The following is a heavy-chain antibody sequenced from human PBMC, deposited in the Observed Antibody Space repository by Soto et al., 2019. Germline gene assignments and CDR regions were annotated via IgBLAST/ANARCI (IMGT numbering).Heavy chain of an antibody. Sequence: GGSLRLSCAASGFTFSDYYMSWIRQAPGKGLEWVSYISSSGSTIYYADSVKGRFTISRDNAKNSLYLQMNSLRAEDTAVYYCATNYDSSPGLAFDIWGQGTMVTVSS. CDR2: ISSSGSTI. CDR3: ATNYDSSPGLAFDI. J-gene: IGHJ3*02. V-gene: IGHV3-11*01. D-gene: IGHD3-22*01. CDR1: GFTFSDYY.